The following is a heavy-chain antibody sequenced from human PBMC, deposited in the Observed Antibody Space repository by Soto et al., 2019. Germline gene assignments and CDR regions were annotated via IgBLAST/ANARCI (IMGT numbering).Heavy chain of an antibody. CDR1: GYTFTGYY. CDR3: ARDPHQLRYYYYYGMDV. V-gene: IGHV1-2*02. D-gene: IGHD1-1*01. CDR2: INPNSGGT. J-gene: IGHJ6*02. Sequence: GASVKVSCKASGYTFTGYYMNWVRQAPGQGLEWMGWINPNSGGTNYAQKFQGRVTMTRDTSISTAYMELSRLRSDDTAVYYCARDPHQLRYYYYYGMDVWGQGTTVTVSS.